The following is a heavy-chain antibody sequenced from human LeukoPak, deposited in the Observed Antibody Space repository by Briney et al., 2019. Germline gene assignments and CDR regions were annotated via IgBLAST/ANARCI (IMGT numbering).Heavy chain of an antibody. Sequence: GASVKVSCKASGYTFATYDFCWVPPAPGHGLEWMGWISANNGKTNFAQKFQGRVTMTTDTSTTTAYMELTSLRPDDTAVYYCAKVAGDRLDSWGQGTLVTVSS. CDR2: ISANNGKT. CDR3: AKVAGDRLDS. CDR1: GYTFATYD. D-gene: IGHD6-13*01. J-gene: IGHJ4*02. V-gene: IGHV1-18*01.